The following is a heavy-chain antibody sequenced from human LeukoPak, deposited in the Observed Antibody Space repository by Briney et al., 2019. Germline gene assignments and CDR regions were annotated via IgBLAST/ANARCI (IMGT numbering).Heavy chain of an antibody. Sequence: ASVKVSCKASGYTFNSYDITWVRQAPGQGLERMAWISTYNGNTNYAQKVQGRVTMTTDTSTSTAYMELRSLRSDDTAVYYCARVSRYDFWSAYYFDYWGQGTLVTVSS. D-gene: IGHD3-3*01. CDR2: ISTYNGNT. V-gene: IGHV1-18*01. J-gene: IGHJ4*02. CDR3: ARVSRYDFWSAYYFDY. CDR1: GYTFNSYD.